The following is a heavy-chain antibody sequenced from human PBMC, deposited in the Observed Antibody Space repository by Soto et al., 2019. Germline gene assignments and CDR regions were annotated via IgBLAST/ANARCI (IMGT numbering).Heavy chain of an antibody. CDR3: AREFPSYESSDSYFDY. J-gene: IGHJ4*02. CDR1: GDSVSGNSAA. V-gene: IGHV6-1*01. D-gene: IGHD3-22*01. CDR2: TYYRCKWYN. Sequence: SQTLSLTCAISGDSVSGNSAAWNWVRQSASGGLEWLRRTYYRCKWYNDYAVSVKSRITVTPDTSKNQSSPHLNSVTPEDTAVYYCAREFPSYESSDSYFDYWGQGALVTVSS.